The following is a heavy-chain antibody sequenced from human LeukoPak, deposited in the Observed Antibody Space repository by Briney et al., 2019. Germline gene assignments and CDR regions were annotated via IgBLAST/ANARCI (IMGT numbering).Heavy chain of an antibody. D-gene: IGHD4-23*01. V-gene: IGHV3-33*06. J-gene: IGHJ3*02. CDR3: AKQNSWNAFDI. CDR1: GFTFSDFG. Sequence: GGSLRHSCVASGFTFSDFGMHWVRQAPGKGLQWVAVIFYDGSKKYYSDLVKGRFTMSRDNSKNTLYLEMNNLRVEDTAFYYCAKQNSWNAFDIWGHGTMVTVSA. CDR2: IFYDGSKK.